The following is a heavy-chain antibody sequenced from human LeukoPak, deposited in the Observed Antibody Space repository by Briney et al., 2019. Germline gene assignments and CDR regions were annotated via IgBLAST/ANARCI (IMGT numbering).Heavy chain of an antibody. CDR3: ARQSCGGDCYYNWFDP. V-gene: IGHV5-51*01. Sequence: GESLKISCKGSGYSFTSYWIGWVRQMPGKGLEWMGIIYPGDSDTRYSPSFQGQVTISADKSISTAYLQWSSLKASDTAMYYRARQSCGGDCYYNWFDPWGQGTLVTVSS. CDR2: IYPGDSDT. D-gene: IGHD2-21*02. CDR1: GYSFTSYW. J-gene: IGHJ5*02.